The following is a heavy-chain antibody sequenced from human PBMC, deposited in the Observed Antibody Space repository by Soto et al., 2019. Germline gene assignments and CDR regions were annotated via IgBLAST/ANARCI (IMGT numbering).Heavy chain of an antibody. V-gene: IGHV1-24*01. CDR3: ATDIVVADYLDY. Sequence: ASVKVSCKVSGYTLTELSMHWVRQAPGKGLEWMGGFDPEDGETIYAQKFQGRVTMTEDTSTDTAYMELSSPRSEDTAVYYCATDIVVADYLDYWGQGTLVTVSS. D-gene: IGHD2-15*01. CDR2: FDPEDGET. J-gene: IGHJ4*02. CDR1: GYTLTELS.